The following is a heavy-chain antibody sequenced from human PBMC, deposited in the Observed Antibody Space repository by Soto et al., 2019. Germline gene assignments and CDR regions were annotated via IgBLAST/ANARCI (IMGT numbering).Heavy chain of an antibody. Sequence: SETLSLTCAVYGGSFSGYYWSWIRQPPGKGLEWIGEINHSGSTNYNPSLKSRVTISVDTSKNQFSLKLSSVTAADTAVYYCARGRHCSGGSCLPFDYWGQGTLVTVSS. CDR2: INHSGST. D-gene: IGHD2-15*01. V-gene: IGHV4-34*01. CDR1: GGSFSGYY. CDR3: ARGRHCSGGSCLPFDY. J-gene: IGHJ4*02.